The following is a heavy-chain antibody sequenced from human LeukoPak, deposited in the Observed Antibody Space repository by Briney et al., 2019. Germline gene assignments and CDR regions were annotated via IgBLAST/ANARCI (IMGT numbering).Heavy chain of an antibody. V-gene: IGHV4-4*07. D-gene: IGHD6-13*01. CDR3: AREYSSSWYRVRRNWFDP. CDR1: GGSISSYY. CDR2: IYTSGST. J-gene: IGHJ5*02. Sequence: PSETLSLTCTVSGGSISSYYWSWIRQPAGKGLEWIGRIYTSGSTNYNPSLKSRVTMSVDTSKNQFSLKLSSVTAADTAAYYCAREYSSSWYRVRRNWFDPWGQGTLVTVSS.